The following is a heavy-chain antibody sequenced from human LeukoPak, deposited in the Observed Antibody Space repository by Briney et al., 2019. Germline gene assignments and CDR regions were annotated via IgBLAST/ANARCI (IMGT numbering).Heavy chain of an antibody. J-gene: IGHJ5*02. CDR1: GGSFSGYY. CDR2: IYHSGST. CDR3: ARGYSSSWYYNWFDP. V-gene: IGHV4-34*01. Sequence: SETLSLTCAVYGGSFSGYYWSWIRQPPGKGLEWIGNIYHSGSTYYNPSLKSRVTISVDTSKNQFSLKLSSVTAADTPVYHCARGYSSSWYYNWFDPWGQGTLVTVSS. D-gene: IGHD6-13*01.